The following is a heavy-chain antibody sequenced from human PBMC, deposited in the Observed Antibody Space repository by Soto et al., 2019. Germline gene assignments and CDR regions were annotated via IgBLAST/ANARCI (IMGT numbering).Heavy chain of an antibody. CDR2: IYYSGSA. CDR3: ARGLITGSHYSGGWYYFDS. D-gene: IGHD6-19*01. J-gene: IGHJ4*02. Sequence: TLSLTCTVSGGSIRSGGYYWSWIRQHPGKGLEWIGYIYYSGSASYNPSLKSRVTISVHTSNSQFSLELSSVTAAGTAVYYCARGLITGSHYSGGWYYFDSWGQGTQVTVSS. V-gene: IGHV4-31*03. CDR1: GGSIRSGGYY.